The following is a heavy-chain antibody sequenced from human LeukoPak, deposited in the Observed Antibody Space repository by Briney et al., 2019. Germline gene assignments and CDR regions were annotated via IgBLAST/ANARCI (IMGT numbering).Heavy chain of an antibody. J-gene: IGHJ3*02. V-gene: IGHV3-9*01. Sequence: GGSLRLSCAASGFTFDDYAMHWVRQAPGKGLEWVSGISWNSGSIGYADSVTGRFTISRDNAKNSLYLQMNSLRAADTALYYCAKDIGFGELLEAFDIWGQGTMVTVSS. CDR3: AKDIGFGELLEAFDI. CDR2: ISWNSGSI. CDR1: GFTFDDYA. D-gene: IGHD3-10*01.